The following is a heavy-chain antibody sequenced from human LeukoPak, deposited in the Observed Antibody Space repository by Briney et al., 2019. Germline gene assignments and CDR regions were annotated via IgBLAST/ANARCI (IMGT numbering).Heavy chain of an antibody. J-gene: IGHJ4*02. CDR1: GFSFGRYW. CDR2: IKQDGSER. D-gene: IGHD3-16*01. V-gene: IGHV3-7*01. CDR3: ARFVGGYDL. Sequence: GGSLRLSCAASGFSFGRYWMSWVRQAPVKGLEWVANIKQDGSERYYVDSVKGRFTISRDNAKNSLYLQMNSLRAEDTAVYYCARFVGGYDLWGQGTLVTVSS.